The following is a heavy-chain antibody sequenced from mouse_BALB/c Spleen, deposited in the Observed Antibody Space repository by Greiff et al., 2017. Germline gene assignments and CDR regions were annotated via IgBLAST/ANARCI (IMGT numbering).Heavy chain of an antibody. J-gene: IGHJ4*01. CDR1: GYTFTDYA. CDR3: ARRGRLPLYAMDY. Sequence: VQLQQSGAELVRPGVSVKISCKGSGYTFTDYAMHWVKQSHAKSLEWIGVISTYYGDASYNQKFKGKATMTVDKSSSTAYMELARLTSEDSAIYYCARRGRLPLYAMDYWGQGTSVTVSS. CDR2: ISTYYGDA. D-gene: IGHD2-2*01. V-gene: IGHV1S137*01.